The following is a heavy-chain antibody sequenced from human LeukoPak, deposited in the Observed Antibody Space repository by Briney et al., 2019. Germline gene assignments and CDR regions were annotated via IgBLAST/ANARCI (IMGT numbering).Heavy chain of an antibody. CDR2: INSGGSYT. J-gene: IGHJ4*02. CDR3: ARNNWGIDY. D-gene: IGHD7-27*01. V-gene: IGHV3-74*01. Sequence: HTGGSLRLSCAASGFTFSNHCMNWVRQAPGKGLEWVSCINSGGSYTSYADSVEGRFTISRDNAKDTLYLQMNSLRVEDTAVYYFARNNWGIDYWGQGTLVAVSS. CDR1: GFTFSNHC.